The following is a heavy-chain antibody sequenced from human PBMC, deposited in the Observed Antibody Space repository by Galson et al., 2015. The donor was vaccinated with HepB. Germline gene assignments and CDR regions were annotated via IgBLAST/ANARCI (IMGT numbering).Heavy chain of an antibody. CDR2: IYSGGST. Sequence: SLRLSCAASGFTVSNNYMTWVRQAPGKGLEWVSVIYSGGSTYYADSVKGRFTISRDNSKNTLYLQMSSLRAEDTAVYYCGRDTRSLAAPNVWGEGRMVTGFS. CDR1: GFTVSNNY. D-gene: IGHD2-15*01. J-gene: IGHJ3*01. V-gene: IGHV3-53*01. CDR3: GRDTRSLAAPNV.